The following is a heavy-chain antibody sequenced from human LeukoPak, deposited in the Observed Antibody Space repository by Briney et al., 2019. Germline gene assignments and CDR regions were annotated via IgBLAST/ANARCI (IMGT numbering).Heavy chain of an antibody. J-gene: IGHJ6*02. V-gene: IGHV1-2*06. CDR2: INPNTGGI. CDR3: ARDLGYYDSSGYYPLGYYYGMDV. D-gene: IGHD3-22*01. CDR1: GYTFTDSY. Sequence: ASVKVSCKASGYTFTDSYVHWVRQAPGQGLEWLGRINPNTGGINFAQKFQDRVTMTRDTSISTAYMELSRLRSDDTAVYYCARDLGYYDSSGYYPLGYYYGMDVWGQGTTVTVSS.